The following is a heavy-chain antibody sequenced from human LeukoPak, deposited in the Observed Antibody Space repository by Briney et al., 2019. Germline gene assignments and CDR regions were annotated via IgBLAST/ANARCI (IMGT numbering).Heavy chain of an antibody. CDR1: GGSFSGYY. J-gene: IGHJ3*02. V-gene: IGHV4-34*01. CDR3: ARGVEMATFAFDI. D-gene: IGHD5-24*01. Sequence: SETLSLTCAVYGGSFSGYYWSWIRQPPGKGLEWIGEINHSGSTNYNPSLKSRVTISVDTSKNQFSLKPSSVTAADTAVYYCARGVEMATFAFDIWGQGTMVTVSS. CDR2: INHSGST.